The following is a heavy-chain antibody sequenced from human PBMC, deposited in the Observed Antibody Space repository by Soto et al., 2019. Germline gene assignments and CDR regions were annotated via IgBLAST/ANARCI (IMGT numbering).Heavy chain of an antibody. CDR3: ARGDYDFLTGYYKTAYFDY. J-gene: IGHJ4*02. V-gene: IGHV4-59*01. Sequence: SETLSLTCTVSGGSISTYYWSWIRQLPGKGLKWIGYIYYSGSTNYNPSLKSRVTISVDTSKNQFSLKLSSVTAADTAVYYCARGDYDFLTGYYKTAYFDYWGQGTLVTVS. D-gene: IGHD3-9*01. CDR2: IYYSGST. CDR1: GGSISTYY.